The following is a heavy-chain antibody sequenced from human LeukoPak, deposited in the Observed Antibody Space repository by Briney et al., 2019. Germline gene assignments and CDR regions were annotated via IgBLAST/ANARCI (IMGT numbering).Heavy chain of an antibody. V-gene: IGHV1-69*01. D-gene: IGHD4-17*01. CDR1: GGTFSSYA. J-gene: IGHJ4*02. CDR3: ARVGGTTVTTEAYYFDY. CDR2: IIPIFGTA. Sequence: SVKVSCNTSGGTFSSYAISWVRQAPGQGLEWMGGIIPIFGTANYAQKFQGRVTITADESTNTAYMEMSSLRSEDTAVYYCARVGGTTVTTEAYYFDYWGQGTLVTVSS.